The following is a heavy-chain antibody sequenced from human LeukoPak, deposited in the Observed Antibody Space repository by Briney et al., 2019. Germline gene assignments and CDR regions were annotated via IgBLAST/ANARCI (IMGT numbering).Heavy chain of an antibody. CDR1: GFTFSDSA. CDR3: AKENPLDHYEMLYFFDY. CDR2: ISASGGNS. D-gene: IGHD3-3*01. Sequence: GGSLRLSCEASGFTFSDSAMSWVRQASGRGLEWVSLISASGGNSYYADSVKGRFTISRDNSRNTLYLQMSSLRAEDTAVFYCAKENPLDHYEMLYFFDYWGQGALVTVSS. J-gene: IGHJ4*02. V-gene: IGHV3-23*01.